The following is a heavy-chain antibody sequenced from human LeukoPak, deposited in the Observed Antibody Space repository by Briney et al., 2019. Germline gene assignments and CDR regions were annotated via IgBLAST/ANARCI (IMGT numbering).Heavy chain of an antibody. V-gene: IGHV4-59*01. CDR1: GGSISSYY. Sequence: SETLSLTCTVSGGSISSYYWSWIRQPPGKGLGWIGYIYYSGSTNYNPSLKSRVTISVDTSKNQFSLKLSSVTAADTAVYYCASLDGSDYYDSSGYSDYWGQGTLVTVSS. J-gene: IGHJ4*02. CDR2: IYYSGST. CDR3: ASLDGSDYYDSSGYSDY. D-gene: IGHD3-22*01.